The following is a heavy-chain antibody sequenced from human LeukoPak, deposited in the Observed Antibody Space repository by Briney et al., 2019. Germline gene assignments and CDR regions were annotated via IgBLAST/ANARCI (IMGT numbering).Heavy chain of an antibody. Sequence: SETLSLTCTVSGGSISSSSYYWGWIRQPPGKGLEWIGSIYYSGSTYYNPSLKSRVTISVDTSKNQFSLKLSSVTAADTAVYYCAREIQLELLTNDAFDIWGQGTMVTVSS. CDR2: IYYSGST. V-gene: IGHV4-39*07. CDR3: AREIQLELLTNDAFDI. CDR1: GGSISSSSYY. D-gene: IGHD1-1*01. J-gene: IGHJ3*02.